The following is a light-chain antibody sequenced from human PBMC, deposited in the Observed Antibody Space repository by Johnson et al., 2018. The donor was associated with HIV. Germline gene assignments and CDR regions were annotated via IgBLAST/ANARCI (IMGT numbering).Light chain of an antibody. CDR3: GACDSGLTDHFG. CDR1: SSNIGNNY. CDR2: ENK. Sequence: QPVLTQPPSVSAAPGQKVTISCSGSSSNIGNNYVSWYQQLPGTAPKLLIYENKKRPSGIADRFSASKSGTSATLDITGLQTGDEADYYCGACDSGLTDHFGVGSRTTMTVL. V-gene: IGLV1-51*02. J-gene: IGLJ1*01.